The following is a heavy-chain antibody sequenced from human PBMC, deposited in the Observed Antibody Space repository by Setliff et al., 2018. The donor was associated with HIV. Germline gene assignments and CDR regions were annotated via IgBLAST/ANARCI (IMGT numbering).Heavy chain of an antibody. CDR1: GGTFNSYT. D-gene: IGHD5-12*01. V-gene: IGHV1-69*10. CDR2: IIPMYGVA. Sequence: SVKVSCKASGGTFNSYTVSWVRQAPGQGPEWMGGIIPMYGVANYAQKFQGRVIMTRDTSTSTVYMELNSLRSEDTAVYYCARVGDGYNSFDYWGQGTLVTVS. J-gene: IGHJ4*02. CDR3: ARVGDGYNSFDY.